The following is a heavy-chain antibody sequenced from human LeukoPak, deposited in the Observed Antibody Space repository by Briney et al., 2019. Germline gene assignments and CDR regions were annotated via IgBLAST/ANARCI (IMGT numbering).Heavy chain of an antibody. J-gene: IGHJ4*02. CDR2: IIPIFGTA. Sequence: SVKVSCKASGYTFTGYYMHWVRQAPGQGLEWMGGIIPIFGTANYAQKFQGRVTITTDESTSTAYMELSSLRSEDTAVYYCASDLIGSSSDYWGQGTLVTVSS. D-gene: IGHD2-21*01. CDR1: GYTFTGYY. CDR3: ASDLIGSSSDY. V-gene: IGHV1-69*05.